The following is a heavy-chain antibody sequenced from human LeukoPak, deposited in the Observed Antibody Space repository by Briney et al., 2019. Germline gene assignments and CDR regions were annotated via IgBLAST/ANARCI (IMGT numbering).Heavy chain of an antibody. J-gene: IGHJ4*02. V-gene: IGHV3-21*01. D-gene: IGHD2-15*01. CDR1: GFTFSSYS. CDR2: ISTSSSYI. CDR3: ARGHCSGGSCVTYYFDY. Sequence: PGGSLRLSCAASGFTFSSYSMNWVRQAPGKGLEWVSSISTSSSYIYYADSVKGRFTISRDNAKNSLYLQMNSLRAEDTAVYYCARGHCSGGSCVTYYFDYWGQGTLDTVSS.